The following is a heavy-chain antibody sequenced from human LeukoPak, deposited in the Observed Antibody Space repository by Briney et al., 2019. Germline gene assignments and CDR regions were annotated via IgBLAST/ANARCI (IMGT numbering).Heavy chain of an antibody. CDR1: RFTVSTNY. J-gene: IGHJ3*02. V-gene: IGHV3-53*01. CDR3: ARDAGTGGREAGRAFDI. Sequence: GGSLRLSCAASRFTVSTNYMSWVRQAPGKKLEWVSDIYSDGSTFYADSVKGRFTISRDNSKNTLYLQMNSLRAEDTAVYHCARDAGTGGREAGRAFDIWGQGTMVTVSS. CDR2: IYSDGST. D-gene: IGHD3-10*01.